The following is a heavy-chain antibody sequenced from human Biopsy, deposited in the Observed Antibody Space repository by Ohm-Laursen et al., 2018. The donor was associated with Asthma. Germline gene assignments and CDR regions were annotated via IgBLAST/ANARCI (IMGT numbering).Heavy chain of an antibody. CDR3: ARRGITGTTLDY. D-gene: IGHD1-7*01. J-gene: IGHJ4*02. V-gene: IGHV1-46*01. Sequence: ASVKVSCKASGYTFTSYYMHWVRQAPGQGLEWMGIINPSGGSTSYAQKFQGRVTMARDTSTGTVYMELSSLRSEDTAVYYCARRGITGTTLDYWGQGTLVTVSS. CDR1: GYTFTSYY. CDR2: INPSGGST.